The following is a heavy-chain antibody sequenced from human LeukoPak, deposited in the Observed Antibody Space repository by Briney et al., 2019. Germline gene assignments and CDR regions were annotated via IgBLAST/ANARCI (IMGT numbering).Heavy chain of an antibody. V-gene: IGHV3-7*01. J-gene: IGHJ4*02. CDR2: LKQDGSEK. D-gene: IGHD3-3*01. CDR3: VNGVVNAYRFDY. Sequence: PGGSLRLSCAASEITFTNYWMTWVRQAPGKGLEWVASLKQDGSEKFYLDSVKGRFTISRDNAKNSLYLQLNSLRAEDTAVYYCVNGVVNAYRFDYWGQGTLVTVSS. CDR1: EITFTNYW.